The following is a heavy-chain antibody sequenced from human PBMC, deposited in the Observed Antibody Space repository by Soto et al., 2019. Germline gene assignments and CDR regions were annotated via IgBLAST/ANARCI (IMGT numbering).Heavy chain of an antibody. V-gene: IGHV4-34*01. Sequence: QVQLQQWGAGLLKPSETLSLTCAVYGGSFSGYYWSWIRQPPGKGLEWIGEINHSGSTNYNPALKSRVTLSVDTSKNQFSLKLSSVTAADTAVYYCARVGYSSGWHAPADWGQGTLVTVSS. CDR1: GGSFSGYY. CDR3: ARVGYSSGWHAPAD. CDR2: INHSGST. J-gene: IGHJ4*02. D-gene: IGHD6-19*01.